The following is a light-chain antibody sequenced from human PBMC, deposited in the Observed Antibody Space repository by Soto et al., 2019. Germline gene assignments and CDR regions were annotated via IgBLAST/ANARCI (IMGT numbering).Light chain of an antibody. Sequence: DIQMPQSPSTLSASVGDRVTITCRASQSISGSLAWYQQKPGKAPTLLIYEASTLKRGAPSRFSGSGSGTEYPLTISSLPPDDSASYYCQQYNGYWTFGQGTRVEIK. CDR3: QQYNGYWT. J-gene: IGKJ1*01. CDR1: QSISGS. CDR2: EAS. V-gene: IGKV1-5*03.